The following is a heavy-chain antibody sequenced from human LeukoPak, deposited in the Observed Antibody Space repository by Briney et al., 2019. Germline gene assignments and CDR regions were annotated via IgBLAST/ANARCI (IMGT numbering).Heavy chain of an antibody. V-gene: IGHV3-15*01. CDR3: AREGSLYGYHSFDS. D-gene: IGHD5-18*01. CDR1: EFSVGSNY. CDR2: IKPTKTDGGAP. Sequence: KPGGSLRLSCAASEFSVGSNYMTWVRQAPGKGLEWVGRIKPTKTDGGAPYYATAVEGRITISRDDSTDMMYLQMNSLKTDDTAVYYCAREGSLYGYHSFDSWGQGTLVTVSS. J-gene: IGHJ4*02.